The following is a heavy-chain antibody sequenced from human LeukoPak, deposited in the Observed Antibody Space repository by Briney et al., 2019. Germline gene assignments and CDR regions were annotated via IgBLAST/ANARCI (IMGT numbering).Heavy chain of an antibody. J-gene: IGHJ4*02. CDR2: IYPGDSDS. V-gene: IGHV5-51*01. Sequence: GESLKISCKGSGYSFSSYWIAWLRQMPGKGLEWMVIIYPGDSDSRYSPSCQGQVAMSADKSISPAYLQWSSLKASDTAMYYCARQYCSGGRCYSDYWGQGTLVTVSS. CDR3: ARQYCSGGRCYSDY. D-gene: IGHD2-15*01. CDR1: GYSFSSYW.